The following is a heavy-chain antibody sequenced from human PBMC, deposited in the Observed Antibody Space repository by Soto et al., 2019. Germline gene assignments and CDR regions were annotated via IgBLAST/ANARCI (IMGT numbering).Heavy chain of an antibody. CDR2: ISYDGSNK. J-gene: IGHJ6*02. Sequence: GSLRLSCAASGFTFSSYGMHWVRQAPGKGLEWVAVISYDGSNKYYADSVKGRFTISRDNPKNTLYLQMNSLRAEDTAVYYCAKAQYYYGMDVWGQGTTVTVSS. CDR1: GFTFSSYG. V-gene: IGHV3-30*18. CDR3: AKAQYYYGMDV.